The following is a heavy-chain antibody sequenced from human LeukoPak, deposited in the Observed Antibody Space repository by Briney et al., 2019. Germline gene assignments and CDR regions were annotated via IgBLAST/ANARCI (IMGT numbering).Heavy chain of an antibody. CDR1: GYTLTELS. CDR3: ATRGFSSGYLSMDV. J-gene: IGHJ6*02. Sequence: ASVKVSCKVSGYTLTELSMHWVRQAPGKGLEWMGGFDPEDGETIYAQKFQGRVTMTEDTSTDTAYMELSSLRSEDTAVYYSATRGFSSGYLSMDVWGQGTTVTVSS. D-gene: IGHD6-19*01. V-gene: IGHV1-24*01. CDR2: FDPEDGET.